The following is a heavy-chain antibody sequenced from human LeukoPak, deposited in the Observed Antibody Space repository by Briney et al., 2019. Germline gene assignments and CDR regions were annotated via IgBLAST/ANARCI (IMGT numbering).Heavy chain of an antibody. J-gene: IGHJ4*02. D-gene: IGHD2-8*01. Sequence: GGSLRLSCATSGFPFSDFSMSWVRQAPGKGLEWISTTNSGGASTYYAESVKGRFTISRDNSKNTLYLQMSSLRVEDTAVYYCAKQSYARSLGEGGPGTLVSVSS. CDR3: AKQSYARSLGE. CDR2: TNSGGAST. V-gene: IGHV3-23*01. CDR1: GFPFSDFS.